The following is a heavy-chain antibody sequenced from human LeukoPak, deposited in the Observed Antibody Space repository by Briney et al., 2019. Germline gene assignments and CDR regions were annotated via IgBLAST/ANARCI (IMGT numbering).Heavy chain of an antibody. CDR2: INHSGST. J-gene: IGHJ5*02. CDR3: ARVRRRATIWFDP. CDR1: GGSFSGYC. V-gene: IGHV4-34*01. Sequence: SETLSLTCAVYGGSFSGYCWSWIRQPPGKGLEWIGEINHSGSTNYNPSLKSRVTISVDTSKNQFSLKLSSVTAADTAVYYCARVRRRATIWFDPWGQGTLVTVSS. D-gene: IGHD5-12*01.